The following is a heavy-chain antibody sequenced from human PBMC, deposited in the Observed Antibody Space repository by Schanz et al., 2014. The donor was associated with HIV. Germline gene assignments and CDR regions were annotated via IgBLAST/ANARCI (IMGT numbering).Heavy chain of an antibody. J-gene: IGHJ6*02. D-gene: IGHD6-13*01. V-gene: IGHV3-30-3*01. CDR3: AREKYSSTWWRAGLYFYGMDV. Sequence: QVQLVESGGGVVQPGRSLRLSCAASGFTFSTYAMHWVRQAPGKGLEWMAVISFDGSNKYYADSVKGRFTISRDNSKNTLYLQMNSLRAEDTAVYYCAREKYSSTWWRAGLYFYGMDVWGQGTTVTVSS. CDR1: GFTFSTYA. CDR2: ISFDGSNK.